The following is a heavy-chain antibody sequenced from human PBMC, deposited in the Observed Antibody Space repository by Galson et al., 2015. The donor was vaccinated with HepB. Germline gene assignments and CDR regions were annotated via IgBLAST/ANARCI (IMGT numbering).Heavy chain of an antibody. V-gene: IGHV4-59*01. D-gene: IGHD2-15*01. CDR2: IYYSGST. Sequence: LSLTCTVSGGSIISYYWSWIRQPPGKGLEWIGYIYYSGSTNYNPSLKSRVTISVDTSKNQFSLKLSSVTAADTAVYYCASSGEGYCSGGSCYSNYYFDYWGQGTLVTVSS. CDR3: ASSGEGYCSGGSCYSNYYFDY. CDR1: GGSIISYY. J-gene: IGHJ4*02.